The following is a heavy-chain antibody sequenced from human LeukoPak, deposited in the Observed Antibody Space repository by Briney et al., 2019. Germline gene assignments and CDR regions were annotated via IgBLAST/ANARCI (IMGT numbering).Heavy chain of an antibody. J-gene: IGHJ5*02. D-gene: IGHD2-2*01. CDR2: IYTRGAT. Sequence: SETLSLTCTVSGGSISSGSYYWNWIRQSAGKGLEWIGRIYTRGATNYNPSLESRVTILVDTSKNQLSLKLTSVTAADTAVYYCARDSCDSTRCPGRFDPWGQGTLVTVSS. CDR1: GGSISSGSYY. V-gene: IGHV4-61*02. CDR3: ARDSCDSTRCPGRFDP.